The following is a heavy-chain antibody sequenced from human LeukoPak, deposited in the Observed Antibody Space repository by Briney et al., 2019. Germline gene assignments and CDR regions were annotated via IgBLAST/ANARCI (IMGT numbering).Heavy chain of an antibody. CDR1: GFTFSDYY. CDR3: ARDRGLTTVNWFDP. CDR2: ISSSGSTI. D-gene: IGHD4-17*01. V-gene: IGHV3-11*01. Sequence: PGGSLRLSCAASGFTFSDYYMSWIRQAPGKGLEWVSYISSSGSTIYYADSVKGRFTISRDNAKNSLYLQMNSLRAEDTAVYYCARDRGLTTVNWFDPWGQGALVTVSS. J-gene: IGHJ5*02.